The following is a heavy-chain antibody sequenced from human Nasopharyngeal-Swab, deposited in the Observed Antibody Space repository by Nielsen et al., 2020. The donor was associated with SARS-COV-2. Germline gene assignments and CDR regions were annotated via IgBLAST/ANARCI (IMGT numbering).Heavy chain of an antibody. Sequence: SETLSLTCTVSGGSISSSSYYWGWIRQPPGKGLEWIGSIYYSGSTYYNPSLKSRVTISVDTSKNQFSLKLSSVTAADTAVYYCARDIGYAGCLDYWGQGTLVTVSS. J-gene: IGHJ4*02. CDR1: GGSISSSSYY. CDR2: IYYSGST. D-gene: IGHD5-18*01. V-gene: IGHV4-39*02. CDR3: ARDIGYAGCLDY.